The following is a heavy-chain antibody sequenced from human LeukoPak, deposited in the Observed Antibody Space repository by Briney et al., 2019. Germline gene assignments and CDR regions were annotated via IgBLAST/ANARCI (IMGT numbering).Heavy chain of an antibody. Sequence: GGPLRLSCAASGFTFSSYGMHWVRQAPGKGLEWVAFIRYDGSNKYYADSVKGRFTISRDNSKNTLYLQMNSLRAEDTAVYYCAKSSYSSSWSTFDHWGQGTLVTVSS. J-gene: IGHJ5*02. D-gene: IGHD6-13*01. V-gene: IGHV3-30*02. CDR3: AKSSYSSSWSTFDH. CDR1: GFTFSSYG. CDR2: IRYDGSNK.